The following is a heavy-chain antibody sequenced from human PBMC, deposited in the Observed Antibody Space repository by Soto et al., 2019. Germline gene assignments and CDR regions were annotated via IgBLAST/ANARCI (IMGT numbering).Heavy chain of an antibody. D-gene: IGHD3-22*01. V-gene: IGHV3-23*01. Sequence: GGSLRLSGAASGFTFSSYAMSWVCQAPGKGLEWVSAISGSGGSTYYADSVKGRFTISRDNSKNTLYLQMNSLRAEDTAVYYCAKDLLPYYYDSSGPQLDYWGQGTLVTVSS. CDR3: AKDLLPYYYDSSGPQLDY. CDR1: GFTFSSYA. CDR2: ISGSGGST. J-gene: IGHJ4*02.